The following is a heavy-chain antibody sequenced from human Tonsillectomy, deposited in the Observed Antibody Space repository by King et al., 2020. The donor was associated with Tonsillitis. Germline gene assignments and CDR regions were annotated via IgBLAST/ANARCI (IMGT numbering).Heavy chain of an antibody. V-gene: IGHV4-34*01. D-gene: IGHD2-21*02. Sequence: VQLPQWGAGLLRPSETLSLPCAVYGGSFSGHYWSWTRQPPGKGLEWIGEINHSGSTNYNQSLKSRVTISVDTSKSQFSLKLSSVTAADTAVYYCAREAADCGGDCYADGAFCIWGQGTMVTVSS. CDR2: INHSGST. J-gene: IGHJ3*02. CDR1: GGSFSGHY. CDR3: AREAADCGGDCYADGAFCI.